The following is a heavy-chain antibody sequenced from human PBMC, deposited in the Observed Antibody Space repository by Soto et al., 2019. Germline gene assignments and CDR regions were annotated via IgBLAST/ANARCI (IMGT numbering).Heavy chain of an antibody. CDR1: GFTFSSYG. CDR2: ISYDGSNK. Sequence: QVQLVESGGGVVQPGRSLRLSCAASGFTFSSYGMHWVRQAPGKGLEWVAVISYDGSNKYYADSVKGRFTISRDNSKSTLYLQMNSLRAEDTAVYYCAKSPKGPVGAIDWHFDYWGQGTLVTVSS. J-gene: IGHJ4*02. D-gene: IGHD1-26*01. V-gene: IGHV3-30*18. CDR3: AKSPKGPVGAIDWHFDY.